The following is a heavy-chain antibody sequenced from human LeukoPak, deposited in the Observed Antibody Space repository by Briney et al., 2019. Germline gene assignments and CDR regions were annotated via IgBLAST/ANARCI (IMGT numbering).Heavy chain of an antibody. Sequence: GRSLRLSCAASGFTFDDYAIHWVRQAPGKGLEWVSGISWNSGSIGYADSVKGRFTISRDNARNSLYLQMNSLRAEDTALYYCAKGGSYYDSSGYYYLFDYWGQGTVVTVSS. CDR3: AKGGSYYDSSGYYYLFDY. V-gene: IGHV3-9*01. CDR2: ISWNSGSI. CDR1: GFTFDDYA. J-gene: IGHJ4*02. D-gene: IGHD3-22*01.